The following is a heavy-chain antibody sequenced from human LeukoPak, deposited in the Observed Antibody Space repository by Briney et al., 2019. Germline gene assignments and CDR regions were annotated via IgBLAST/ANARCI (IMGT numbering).Heavy chain of an antibody. CDR1: GFTFSSYG. V-gene: IGHV3-30*02. CDR3: AKDRADTYGSGSYPLDY. Sequence: GGSLRLSCAASGFTFSSYGMHWVRQAPGKGLEWVAFIRYDGSSKYYADSVKGRFTISRDNSKNTLYLQMNSLRAEDTAVYYCAKDRADTYGSGSYPLDYWGQGTLVTVSS. J-gene: IGHJ4*02. CDR2: IRYDGSSK. D-gene: IGHD1-26*01.